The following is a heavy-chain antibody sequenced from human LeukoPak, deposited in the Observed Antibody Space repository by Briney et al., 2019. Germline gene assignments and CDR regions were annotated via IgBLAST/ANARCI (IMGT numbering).Heavy chain of an antibody. Sequence: PSQTLSLTCAVSGDSISSGSYYWSWIRQPAGKGLEWIGRIYSSGSTNYNPSFKSRVTISVDTSKNQFSLKLSSVTAADTAVYDCAREFLWFGEYYYMDVWGKGTTVTVFS. V-gene: IGHV4-61*02. CDR2: IYSSGST. CDR3: AREFLWFGEYYYMDV. J-gene: IGHJ6*03. CDR1: GDSISSGSYY. D-gene: IGHD3-10*01.